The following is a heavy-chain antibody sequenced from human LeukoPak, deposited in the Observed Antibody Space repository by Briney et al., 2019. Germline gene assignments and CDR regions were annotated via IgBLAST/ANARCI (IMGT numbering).Heavy chain of an antibody. CDR1: GGSISSYY. V-gene: IGHV4-59*01. D-gene: IGHD1-26*01. CDR3: ARGMGATSFDY. CDR2: IYYSGST. Sequence: SETLSLTRTVSGGSISSYYWSWIRQPPGKGLEWIGYIYYSGSTNYNPSLKSRVTISVDTSKNQFSLKLSSVTAADTAVYYCARGMGATSFDYWGQGTLVTVSS. J-gene: IGHJ4*02.